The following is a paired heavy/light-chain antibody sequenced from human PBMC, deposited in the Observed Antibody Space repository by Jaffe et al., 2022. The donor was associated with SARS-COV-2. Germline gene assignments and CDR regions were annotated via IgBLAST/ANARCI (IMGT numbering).Heavy chain of an antibody. D-gene: IGHD3-3*01. Sequence: EVQLLESGGGLVQPGGSLRLSCAASGFTFSSYAMSWVRQAPGKGLEWVSGISAGGDNTYYADSMKGRFTISRDNSKNTLYLQMNSLRAEDTAVYYCAKGIVAVFGVVIIRHDYGMDVWGQGTTVTVSS. CDR1: GFTFSSYA. CDR2: ISAGGDNT. V-gene: IGHV3-23*01. J-gene: IGHJ6*02. CDR3: AKGIVAVFGVVIIRHDYGMDV.
Light chain of an antibody. Sequence: DIVMTQSPLSLPVTPGEPASISCRSSQSLLHSNGYTYLDWYLQKPGQSPQLLIYLGSNRASGVPDRFSGSGSGTDFTLKISRVEADDVGVYYCMQALQTPNTFGQGTKLEIK. CDR1: QSLLHSNGYTY. V-gene: IGKV2-28*01. CDR2: LGS. CDR3: MQALQTPNT. J-gene: IGKJ2*01.